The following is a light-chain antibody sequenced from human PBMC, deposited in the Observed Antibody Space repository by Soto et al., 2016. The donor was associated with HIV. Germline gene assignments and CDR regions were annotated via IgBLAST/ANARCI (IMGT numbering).Light chain of an antibody. Sequence: DIQMTQSPSSLSASVGDRVTITCRASQSISSYLNWYQQKPGKAPKLLTCAASSLQSGVPSRFSGSGSGTDFTLTISSLQPEDFATYYCQQSYSTLFTFGPGTKWISN. V-gene: IGKV1-39*01. J-gene: IGKJ3*01. CDR2: AAS. CDR1: QSISSY. CDR3: QQSYSTLFT.